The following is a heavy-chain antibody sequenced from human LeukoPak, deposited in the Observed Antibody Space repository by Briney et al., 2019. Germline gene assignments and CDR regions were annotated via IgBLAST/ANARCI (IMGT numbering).Heavy chain of an antibody. CDR1: GGSLSSSNW. CDR3: ARVVDIVVVVAATPISYWYFDL. D-gene: IGHD2-15*01. J-gene: IGHJ2*01. Sequence: SETLSLTCAVSGGSLSSSNWWSWVRQPPGKGLEWIGEIYHSGSTNYNPSLKSRVTISVDKSKNQFSLKLSSVTAADTAVYYCARVVDIVVVVAATPISYWYFDLWGRGTLVTVSS. CDR2: IYHSGST. V-gene: IGHV4-4*02.